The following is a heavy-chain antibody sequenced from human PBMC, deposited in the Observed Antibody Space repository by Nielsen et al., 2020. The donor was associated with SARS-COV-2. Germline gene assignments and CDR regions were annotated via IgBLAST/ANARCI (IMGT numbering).Heavy chain of an antibody. V-gene: IGHV4-34*01. D-gene: IGHD5-24*01. Sequence: SETLSLTCAVYGGSFSGYYWSWIRQPPGKGLEWIGEINHSGSTNYNPSLKSRVTISVDTSKNQFSLKLSSVTAADTAVYYCARDQRWLKLHYYYYGMDGWGQGTTVTVSS. CDR3: ARDQRWLKLHYYYYGMDG. CDR1: GGSFSGYY. J-gene: IGHJ6*02. CDR2: INHSGST.